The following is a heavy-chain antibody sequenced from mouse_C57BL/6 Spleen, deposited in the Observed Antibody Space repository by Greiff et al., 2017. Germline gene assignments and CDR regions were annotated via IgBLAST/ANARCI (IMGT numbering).Heavy chain of an antibody. Sequence: EVKLMESGPELVKPGASVKMSCKASGYTFTDYNMHWVKQSHGKSLEWIGYINPNNGGTSYNQKFKGKATLTVNKASSTAYMELRSLTSEDSAVYYCASGYSNYRDYFDYWGQGTTLTVSS. D-gene: IGHD2-5*01. CDR3: ASGYSNYRDYFDY. V-gene: IGHV1-22*01. J-gene: IGHJ2*01. CDR2: INPNNGGT. CDR1: GYTFTDYN.